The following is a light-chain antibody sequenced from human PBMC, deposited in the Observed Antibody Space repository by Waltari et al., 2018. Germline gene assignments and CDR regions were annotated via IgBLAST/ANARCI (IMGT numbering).Light chain of an antibody. J-gene: IGKJ4*01. CDR3: QKYYRFAN. Sequence: DIQMTQSPSSLSASVGATVTITSRASQTFSTHLAWSQQKPVKSPKLLLYSVSNLESGGPSRFSGRKAGADFTFPISCLQPGDIANYFCQKYYRFANFGGGTKVEIK. V-gene: IGKV1-27*01. CDR1: QTFSTH. CDR2: SVS.